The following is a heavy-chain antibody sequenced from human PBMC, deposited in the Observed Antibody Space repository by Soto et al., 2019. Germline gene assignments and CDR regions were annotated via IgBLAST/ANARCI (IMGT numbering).Heavy chain of an antibody. J-gene: IGHJ4*02. CDR2: INHSGST. V-gene: IGHV4-34*01. Sequence: PSETLSLTCAVYGGSFSGYYWSWIRQPPGKGLEWIGEINHSGSTNYNPSLKSRVTISVDTSKNQFSLKLSSVTAADTAVYYCARLLWFGELLEFDYWGQGTLVTVSS. D-gene: IGHD3-10*01. CDR3: ARLLWFGELLEFDY. CDR1: GGSFSGYY.